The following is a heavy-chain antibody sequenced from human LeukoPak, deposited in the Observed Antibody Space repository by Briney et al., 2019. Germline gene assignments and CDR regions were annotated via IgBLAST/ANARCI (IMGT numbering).Heavy chain of an antibody. J-gene: IGHJ4*02. CDR3: ARGTLVGATLGGSAY. V-gene: IGHV1-69*13. CDR1: GGTFSSYA. CDR2: IIPIFGTA. Sequence: SVKVSCKASGGTFSSYAISWVRQAPGQGLEWMGGIIPIFGTANYGQKWEGRVTITADESTSKGYMELSSLRSEDTVVYYCARGTLVGATLGGSAYWGQGTLVTVSS. D-gene: IGHD1-26*01.